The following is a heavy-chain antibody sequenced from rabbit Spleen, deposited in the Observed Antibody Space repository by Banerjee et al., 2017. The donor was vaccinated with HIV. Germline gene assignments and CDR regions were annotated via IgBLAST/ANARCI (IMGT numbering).Heavy chain of an antibody. CDR1: GIDFSSYYY. V-gene: IGHV1S40*01. CDR2: INTNSGGT. Sequence: QSLEESGGGLVKPGGTLTLTCKASGIDFSSYYYMCWVRQAPGKGLELVAYINTNSGGTYYASWAKGRFTISKASSTTVTLQMTSLTAADTATYFCARGMTDYDTAQDLWGPGTLVTVS. J-gene: IGHJ6*01. CDR3: ARGMTDYDTAQDL. D-gene: IGHD2-1*01.